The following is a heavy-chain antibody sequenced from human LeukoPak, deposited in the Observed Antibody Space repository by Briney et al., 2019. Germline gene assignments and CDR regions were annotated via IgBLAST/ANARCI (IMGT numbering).Heavy chain of an antibody. CDR2: IYYSGST. CDR3: ARHKGHSSSWYWDY. V-gene: IGHV4-61*05. CDR1: GGSISSSSYY. D-gene: IGHD6-13*01. J-gene: IGHJ4*02. Sequence: SETLSLTCTVSGGSISSSSYYWGWIRQPPGKGLEWIGYIYYSGSTNYNPSLKSRVTISVDTSKNQFSLKLSSVTAADTAVYYCARHKGHSSSWYWDYWGQGTLVTVSS.